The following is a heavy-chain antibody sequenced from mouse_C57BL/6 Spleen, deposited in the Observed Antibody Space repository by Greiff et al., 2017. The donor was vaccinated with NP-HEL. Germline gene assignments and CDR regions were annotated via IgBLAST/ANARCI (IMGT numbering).Heavy chain of an antibody. Sequence: QVQLQQSGAELVRPGSSVKLSCKASGYTFTSYWMHWVKQRPIQGLEWIGNIDPSDSETHYNQKFKDKATLTVDKSSSTAYMQLSSLTSEDSAVYYCARGDYSNYDAYWGQGTLVTVSA. D-gene: IGHD2-5*01. CDR3: ARGDYSNYDAY. CDR2: IDPSDSET. CDR1: GYTFTSYW. J-gene: IGHJ3*01. V-gene: IGHV1-52*01.